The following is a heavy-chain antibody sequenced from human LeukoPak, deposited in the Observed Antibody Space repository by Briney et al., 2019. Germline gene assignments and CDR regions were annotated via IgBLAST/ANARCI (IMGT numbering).Heavy chain of an antibody. D-gene: IGHD3-22*01. V-gene: IGHV1-69*13. J-gene: IGHJ4*02. CDR2: IIPIFGTA. Sequence: GASVKVSCKASGGTFSSYAISWVRQAPGQGLEWMGGIIPIFGTANYAQKFQGRVTITADESTSTAYMELSSLIYDDTALYYCARVDPYYYDSSGFYYFDYWGQGTLVTVSS. CDR1: GGTFSSYA. CDR3: ARVDPYYYDSSGFYYFDY.